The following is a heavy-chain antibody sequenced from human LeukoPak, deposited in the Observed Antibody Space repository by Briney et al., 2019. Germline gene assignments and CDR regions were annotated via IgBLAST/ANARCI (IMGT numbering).Heavy chain of an antibody. J-gene: IGHJ4*02. D-gene: IGHD6-19*01. CDR1: GYTFRSYG. Sequence: ASVKVSCKASGYTFRSYGIGWVGQAPGQGPGWGGWIRADKTNTNYAQNLQGRVTVTTDTSTTTAYMELRSLRSDDTAVYYCARRAAVVGPLYYFDNWGQGTLVTVSS. CDR3: ARRAAVVGPLYYFDN. CDR2: IRADKTNT. V-gene: IGHV1-18*01.